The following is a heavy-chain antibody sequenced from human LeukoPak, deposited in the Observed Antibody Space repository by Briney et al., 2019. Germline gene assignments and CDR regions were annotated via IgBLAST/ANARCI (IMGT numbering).Heavy chain of an antibody. D-gene: IGHD3-3*01. CDR2: IYSGGST. J-gene: IGHJ4*02. CDR1: GGSISSSSYY. CDR3: ARRTRSGVVKPFDY. Sequence: KSSETLSLTCTVSGGSISSSSYYWGWIRQPPGKGLEWIGSIYSGGSTYYNPSLKSRVTISVDTSKNQFSLKLSSVTAADTAVYYCARRTRSGVVKPFDYWGQETLVTVSS. V-gene: IGHV4-39*07.